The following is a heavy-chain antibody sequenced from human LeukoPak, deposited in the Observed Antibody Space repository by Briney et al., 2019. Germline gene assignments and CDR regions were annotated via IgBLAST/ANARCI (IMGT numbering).Heavy chain of an antibody. CDR1: GGSFSGYY. Sequence: SETLSLTCAVYGGSFSGYYWSWIRQPPGKGLEWIGEINHSGSTNYNPSLKSRDTISVDTSKNQFSLKLSSVTAADTAVYYCARGGITMVRGVPNNWFDPWGQGTLVTVSS. J-gene: IGHJ5*02. CDR3: ARGGITMVRGVPNNWFDP. CDR2: INHSGST. V-gene: IGHV4-34*01. D-gene: IGHD3-10*01.